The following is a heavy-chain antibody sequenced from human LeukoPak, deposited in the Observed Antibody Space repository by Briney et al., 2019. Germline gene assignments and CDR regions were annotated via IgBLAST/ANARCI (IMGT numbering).Heavy chain of an antibody. J-gene: IGHJ5*02. V-gene: IGHV4-34*01. D-gene: IGHD6-19*01. CDR1: GGSFSGYY. CDR3: ARASGSSGWYEDWFDP. CDR2: INHSGST. Sequence: SETLSLTCAVYGGSFSGYYWSWIRQPPGKGPEWIGEINHSGSTNYNPSLKSRVTISVDTSKNQFSLKLSSVTAADTAVYYCARASGSSGWYEDWFDPWGQGTLVTVSS.